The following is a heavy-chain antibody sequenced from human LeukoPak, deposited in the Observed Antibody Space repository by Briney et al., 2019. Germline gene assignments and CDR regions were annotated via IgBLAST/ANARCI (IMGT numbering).Heavy chain of an antibody. V-gene: IGHV1-18*01. CDR2: ISAYNGNT. Sequence: GASVKVSCKASGYTFTSYGISWVRQAPGQGLEWMGWISAYNGNTNYAQKFQGRVTMTRDTSISTAYMELSRLRSDDTAVYYCARDSSSWAYNWFDPWGQGTLVTVSS. CDR1: GYTFTSYG. CDR3: ARDSSSWAYNWFDP. D-gene: IGHD6-13*01. J-gene: IGHJ5*02.